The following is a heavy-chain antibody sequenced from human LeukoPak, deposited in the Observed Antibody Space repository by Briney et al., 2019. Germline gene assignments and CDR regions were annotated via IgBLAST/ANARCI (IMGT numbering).Heavy chain of an antibody. D-gene: IGHD2-8*01. Sequence: PSETLSLTCTVSDSSISSWRYYCGCILPPPGKAQERNGRFYYSGSTYYNAFLPRPVTLSVDTSKTQFSLKLSSVTAADTAVYYCARTQYCTNGVCRYYYDSSGSYFDYWGQGTLVTVSS. V-gene: IGHV4-39*01. CDR1: DSSISSWRYY. J-gene: IGHJ4*02. CDR2: FYYSGST. CDR3: ARTQYCTNGVCRYYYDSSGSYFDY.